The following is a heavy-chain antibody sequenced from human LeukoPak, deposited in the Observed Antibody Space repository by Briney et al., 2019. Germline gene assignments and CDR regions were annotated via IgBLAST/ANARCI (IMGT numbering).Heavy chain of an antibody. Sequence: GGSLRLSCAASGFTFSSYAMSWVRQAPGKGLEWVSAISGSGGSTYYADSVKGRFTISRDNSKNTLYLQMNSLRAEDTAVYYCARDPSGQYQLRYWGAFDIWGQGTMVTVSS. CDR2: ISGSGGST. D-gene: IGHD2-2*01. J-gene: IGHJ3*02. CDR1: GFTFSSYA. CDR3: ARDPSGQYQLRYWGAFDI. V-gene: IGHV3-23*01.